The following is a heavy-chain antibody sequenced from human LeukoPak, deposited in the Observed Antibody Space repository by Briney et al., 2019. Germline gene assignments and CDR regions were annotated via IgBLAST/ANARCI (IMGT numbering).Heavy chain of an antibody. J-gene: IGHJ4*02. V-gene: IGHV3-21*01. D-gene: IGHD1-26*01. CDR2: ISSSSSYI. CDR1: GFTFSSYS. Sequence: PRGSLRLSCAASGFTFSSYSMNWVRQAPGKGLEWVSSISSSSSYIYYADSVKGRFTISRDNAKNSLYLQMNSLRAEDTAVYYCARDPPDVGASVPDYWGQGTLVTVSS. CDR3: ARDPPDVGASVPDY.